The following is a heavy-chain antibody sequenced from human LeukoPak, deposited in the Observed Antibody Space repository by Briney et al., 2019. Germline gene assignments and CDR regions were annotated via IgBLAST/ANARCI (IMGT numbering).Heavy chain of an antibody. J-gene: IGHJ4*02. CDR2: IYYSGST. D-gene: IGHD4-17*01. Sequence: SETQSLTCTVSGGSVSSYYWSWIRQPPGKGLEWIGYIYYSGSTNYNPSLKSRVTISVDTSKNQFSLKLSSVTAADTAVYYCARAPDGDYSNYFDYWGQGTLVTVSS. V-gene: IGHV4-59*02. CDR3: ARAPDGDYSNYFDY. CDR1: GGSVSSYY.